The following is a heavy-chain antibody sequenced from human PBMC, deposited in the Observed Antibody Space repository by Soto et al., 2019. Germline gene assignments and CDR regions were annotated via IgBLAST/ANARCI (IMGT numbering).Heavy chain of an antibody. D-gene: IGHD5-12*01. CDR2: ISGGGST. J-gene: IGHJ4*02. Sequence: EVQLSESGGGLVQPGGSLRLSCGGAGFTFSGSAVSWVRQAPGRGLEWVPGISGGGSTEYADSVKGRFGISRDNSKDTVYLYMNSLRDDDTAVYYCARQKGDIVARPPDHWGQGILVTVSS. V-gene: IGHV3-23*01. CDR1: GFTFSGSA. CDR3: ARQKGDIVARPPDH.